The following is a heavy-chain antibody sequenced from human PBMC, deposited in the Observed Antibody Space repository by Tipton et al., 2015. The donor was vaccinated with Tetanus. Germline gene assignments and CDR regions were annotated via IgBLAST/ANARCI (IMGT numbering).Heavy chain of an antibody. Sequence: TLSLTCTVSGGPISSGGYYRSWIRQYPGKGLEWIGYIYYSGSTYYNPSLKSRVTISVDTSKNQFSLKLSSVTAADTAVYYCARGGSYHTPPGYWGQGTLVTVSS. J-gene: IGHJ4*02. V-gene: IGHV4-31*03. CDR2: IYYSGST. CDR1: GGPISSGGYY. CDR3: ARGGSYHTPPGY. D-gene: IGHD1-26*01.